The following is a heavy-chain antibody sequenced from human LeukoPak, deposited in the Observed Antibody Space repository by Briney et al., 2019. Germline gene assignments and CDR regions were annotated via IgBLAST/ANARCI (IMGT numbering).Heavy chain of an antibody. CDR2: INTNTGNP. Sequence: ASVKVSCKASGYTFTSDAINWVRQAPGQGLEWMGWINTNTGNPTYAQGFTGRFVFSLDTSVSTAYLQISSLKAEDTAVYYCARDFKDYYDSSGYYYVYWGQGTLVTVSS. J-gene: IGHJ4*02. D-gene: IGHD3-22*01. CDR3: ARDFKDYYDSSGYYYVY. CDR1: GYTFTSDA. V-gene: IGHV7-4-1*02.